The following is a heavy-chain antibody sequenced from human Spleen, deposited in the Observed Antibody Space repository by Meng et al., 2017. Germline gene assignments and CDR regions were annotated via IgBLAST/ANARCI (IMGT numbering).Heavy chain of an antibody. CDR2: ISYDGSNK. D-gene: IGHD3-22*01. J-gene: IGHJ4*02. Sequence: GESLKISCAASGFTFSSYAMHWVRQAPGKGLEWVADISYDGSNKYYADSVKGRFTIYRDNSKNTLYLQMNSLRAEDTAVYYCARADITIIEPPFDYWGQGTLVTVSS. CDR3: ARADITIIEPPFDY. V-gene: IGHV3-30*04. CDR1: GFTFSSYA.